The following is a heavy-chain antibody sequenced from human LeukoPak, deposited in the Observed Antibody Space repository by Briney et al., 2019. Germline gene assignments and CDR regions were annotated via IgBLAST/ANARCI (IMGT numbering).Heavy chain of an antibody. J-gene: IGHJ4*02. CDR2: ISYDGSNK. D-gene: IGHD3-9*01. CDR1: GFTFSSYA. CDR3: AGSWLSTSPPELY. Sequence: PGGSLRLSCAASGFTFSSYAMHWVRQAPGKGLEWVAVISYDGSNKYYADSVKGRFTISRDNSKNTLYLQMNSLRAEDTAVYYCAGSWLSTSPPELYWGQGTLVTVSS. V-gene: IGHV3-30*04.